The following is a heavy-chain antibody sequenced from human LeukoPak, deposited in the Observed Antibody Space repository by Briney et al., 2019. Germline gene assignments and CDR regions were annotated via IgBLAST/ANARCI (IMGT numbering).Heavy chain of an antibody. D-gene: IGHD3-22*01. Sequence: SETLSLTCTVSGGSISSYYWNWIRQPPGKGLEWIGYIYYSGSTNYNPSLKSRVTASVDTSKNQFSLKLSSVTAADTAVYYCARERLGYYDRSGLDYWGQGTLVTVSS. CDR2: IYYSGST. J-gene: IGHJ4*02. CDR1: GGSISSYY. CDR3: ARERLGYYDRSGLDY. V-gene: IGHV4-59*01.